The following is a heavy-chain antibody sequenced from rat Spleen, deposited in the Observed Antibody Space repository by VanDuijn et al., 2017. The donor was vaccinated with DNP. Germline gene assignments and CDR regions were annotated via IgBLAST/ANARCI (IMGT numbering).Heavy chain of an antibody. V-gene: IGHV5-20*01. J-gene: IGHJ2*01. D-gene: IGHD1-11*01. CDR1: GFTFNKYW. Sequence: EVQLVESGGDLVQPGRSLKLSCVASGFTFNKYWMTWIRQAPKKGLEWVATISYDGGSTYYRDSVKGRFTISRDNAKSSLYLQMDSLRSEDTATYYCTTVYGGYSGWFASWGQGVMVTVSS. CDR2: ISYDGGST. CDR3: TTVYGGYSGWFAS.